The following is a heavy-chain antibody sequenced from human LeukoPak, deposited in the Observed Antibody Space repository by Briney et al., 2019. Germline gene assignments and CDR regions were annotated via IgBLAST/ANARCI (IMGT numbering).Heavy chain of an antibody. J-gene: IGHJ4*02. Sequence: GGSLRLSCAASGFSFSSSWMSWVRQPPGKGLEWVADLNPDGSATTYDVDSGKGRFTVSRDNAKNFLYLQMNNLRVEDTAIYYCARDPHYGALDYWGQGILVTVSS. CDR2: LNPDGSATT. CDR3: ARDPHYGALDY. D-gene: IGHD4-17*01. V-gene: IGHV3-7*01. CDR1: GFSFSSSW.